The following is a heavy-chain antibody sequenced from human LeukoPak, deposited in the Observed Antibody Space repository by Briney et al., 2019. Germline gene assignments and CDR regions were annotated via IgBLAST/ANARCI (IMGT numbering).Heavy chain of an antibody. Sequence: PGGSLRLSCAASGFTFSSYAMHWVRQAPGKGLEWVAVISYDGSNKYYADSVKGRFTISRDNSKNTLYLQMNSLRAEDTAVYYCARDHIVATISYYFDYWGQGTLVTVSS. J-gene: IGHJ4*02. D-gene: IGHD5-12*01. CDR1: GFTFSSYA. V-gene: IGHV3-30-3*01. CDR3: ARDHIVATISYYFDY. CDR2: ISYDGSNK.